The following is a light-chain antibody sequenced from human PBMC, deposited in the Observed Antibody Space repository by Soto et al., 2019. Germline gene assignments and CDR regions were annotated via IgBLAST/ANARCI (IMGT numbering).Light chain of an antibody. CDR2: WAS. Sequence: DIVMTQSPDSLAVSLGERATINCKSSQSVLCSSNNENYLAWYQQKPRQPPKLLIYWASTRESGVPDRFSGSGSGTDFTLTISSLQAEDVAVYYCQQYYSTPYSFGQGTKLEIK. V-gene: IGKV4-1*01. CDR3: QQYYSTPYS. CDR1: QSVLCSSNNENY. J-gene: IGKJ2*01.